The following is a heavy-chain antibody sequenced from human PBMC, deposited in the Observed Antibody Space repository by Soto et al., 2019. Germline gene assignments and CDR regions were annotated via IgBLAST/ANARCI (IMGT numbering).Heavy chain of an antibody. V-gene: IGHV1-69*13. D-gene: IGHD1-1*01. Sequence: SSVKVSCKASGGTFSDSTINWVRQAPGQRLEWMGGIIPIFDTANYAEKFQGRVTITADESTSTSFMEVSSLRSEDTAVYYCARNGTLTGYSYGMDVWGQGTMVTVSS. CDR2: IIPIFDTA. J-gene: IGHJ6*02. CDR1: GGTFSDST. CDR3: ARNGTLTGYSYGMDV.